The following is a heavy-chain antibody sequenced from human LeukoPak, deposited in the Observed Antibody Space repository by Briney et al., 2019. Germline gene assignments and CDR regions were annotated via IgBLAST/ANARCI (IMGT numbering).Heavy chain of an antibody. J-gene: IGHJ1*01. CDR3: ALTYTIFGVVQYFQH. V-gene: IGHV4-59*01. D-gene: IGHD3-3*01. CDR2: IYYSGST. CDR1: GGSISSYY. Sequence: SETLSLTCTVSGGSISSYYWSWIRQPPGKGLEWIGYIYYSGSTNYNPSLKSRVTISVDTSKNQFSLKLSSVTAADTAVYYCALTYTIFGVVQYFQHWGQGTLVTVSS.